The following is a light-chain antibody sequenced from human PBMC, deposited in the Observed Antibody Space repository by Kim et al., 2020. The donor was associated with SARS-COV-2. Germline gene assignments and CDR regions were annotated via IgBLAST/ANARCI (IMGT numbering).Light chain of an antibody. Sequence: FPGQTAPITCSGDKLGDKHAFWYQQRPGQSPVLVIYQDTKRPSGIPERFSGSNSGNTATLTISGTQTMDEADYYCQAWDTTTAFVFGTGTKVTVL. CDR2: QDT. J-gene: IGLJ1*01. CDR3: QAWDTTTAFV. CDR1: KLGDKH. V-gene: IGLV3-1*01.